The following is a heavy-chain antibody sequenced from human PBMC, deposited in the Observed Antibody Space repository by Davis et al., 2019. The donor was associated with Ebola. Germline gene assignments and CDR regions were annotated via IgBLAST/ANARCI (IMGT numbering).Heavy chain of an antibody. CDR2: INPSGGST. CDR3: ARGRGSYFDY. Sequence: ASVKVSCKASGYNFINYYMHWVRQAPGQGLEWMGIINPSGGSTTYPQKFQGRVTMTRDTSTSTIYMELSSLRSEDTAVYYCARGRGSYFDYWGQGILVTVSS. J-gene: IGHJ4*02. D-gene: IGHD5-12*01. CDR1: GYNFINYY. V-gene: IGHV1-46*01.